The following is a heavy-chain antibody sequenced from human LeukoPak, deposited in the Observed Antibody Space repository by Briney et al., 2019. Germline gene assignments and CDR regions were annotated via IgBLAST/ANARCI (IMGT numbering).Heavy chain of an antibody. CDR3: ARHFVPVHYAGSGNWFDP. Sequence: SDTLSLTCTVSGGSISSSNYWWGWIRQPPGKGLQCIGSMYHSGSSYYNPSLKSRVTVSVDTSSNQFSLKLNSVTATDTAVYYCARHFVPVHYAGSGNWFDPRGQGIMVTVSS. CDR2: MYHSGSS. D-gene: IGHD3-10*01. J-gene: IGHJ5*02. V-gene: IGHV4-39*01. CDR1: GGSISSSNYW.